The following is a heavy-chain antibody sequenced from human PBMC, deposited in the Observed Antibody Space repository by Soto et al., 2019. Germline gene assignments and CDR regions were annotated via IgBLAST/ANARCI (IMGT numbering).Heavy chain of an antibody. V-gene: IGHV3-11*01. Sequence: GGSLRLSCAASGFTFSDYYMSWIRQAPGKGLEWVSYISSSGSTIYYADSVKGRFTISRDNAKNSLYLQMNSLRAEDTAVYYCARESSQEWFLYGPFDYWGQGTLVTVSS. J-gene: IGHJ4*02. CDR2: ISSSGSTI. CDR1: GFTFSDYY. D-gene: IGHD3-3*01. CDR3: ARESSQEWFLYGPFDY.